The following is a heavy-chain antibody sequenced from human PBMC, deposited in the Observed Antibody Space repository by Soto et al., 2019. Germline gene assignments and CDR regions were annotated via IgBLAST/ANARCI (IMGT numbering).Heavy chain of an antibody. D-gene: IGHD3-16*02. CDR1: GYSFTSFW. J-gene: IGHJ5*02. V-gene: IGHV5-51*01. CDR2: IYPGDSHT. CDR3: AVYQQLVPPGWFDP. Sequence: HGESLKISCKASGYSFTSFWIGWVRQMPGKGLEWMGIIYPGDSHTRYSPSFEGQVTISVDKSISAAYLQWSSLKASDTAIYYCAVYQQLVPPGWFDPWGQGTLVTVSS.